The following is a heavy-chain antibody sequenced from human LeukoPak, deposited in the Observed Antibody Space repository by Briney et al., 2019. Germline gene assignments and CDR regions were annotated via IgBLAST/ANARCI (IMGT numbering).Heavy chain of an antibody. CDR1: GGSMSTYY. CDR3: ARGSRELYYFDY. V-gene: IGHV4-59*01. CDR2: IYYSGST. Sequence: PSETLSLTCTVSGGSMSTYYWTWIRQPPGKGLEWIGFIYYSGSTKYNPSLKSRVTISVDASKTQFSLKLNSVTAADTAVYYCARGSRELYYFDYWGQGTLATVSS. J-gene: IGHJ4*02. D-gene: IGHD1-7*01.